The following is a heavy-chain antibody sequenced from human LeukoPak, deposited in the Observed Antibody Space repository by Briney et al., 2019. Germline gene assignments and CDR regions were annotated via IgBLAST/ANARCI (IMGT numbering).Heavy chain of an antibody. Sequence: GGSLRLSCAASGFTFSTYAMSWVRQAPGKGLEWVSAISGSGTSAYYADSVKGRFTISRDTSKNTVYLQMNSLRAEDTAVYYCAKGNYYGSGIYYNSLYYFDYWGQGTLVTVSS. CDR3: AKGNYYGSGIYYNSLYYFDY. J-gene: IGHJ4*02. V-gene: IGHV3-23*01. CDR2: ISGSGTSA. D-gene: IGHD3-10*01. CDR1: GFTFSTYA.